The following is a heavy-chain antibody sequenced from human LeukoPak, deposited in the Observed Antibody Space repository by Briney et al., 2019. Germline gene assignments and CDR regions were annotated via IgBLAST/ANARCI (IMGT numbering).Heavy chain of an antibody. CDR2: INPSGGST. CDR3: AKNQGFLEWNNWFDP. Sequence: ASVKVSCKASGYTFTSYYIHWVRQALGQGLEWMGIINPSGGSTTYAQKFQGRVTITRDMSTSTVYMELSSLRSEDTAVYYCAKNQGFLEWNNWFDPWGQGTLVTVSS. CDR1: GYTFTSYY. V-gene: IGHV1-46*01. J-gene: IGHJ5*02. D-gene: IGHD3-3*01.